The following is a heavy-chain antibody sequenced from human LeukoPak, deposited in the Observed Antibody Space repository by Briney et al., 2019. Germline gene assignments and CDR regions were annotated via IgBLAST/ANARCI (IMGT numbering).Heavy chain of an antibody. J-gene: IGHJ6*03. CDR3: ARDRGYMDV. Sequence: GGSLRLSCAASGFTFNSYSISWVRQAPGKGLEWVSYINSDSSIIYYADSVKGRFTISRDNAKNSLYLQMNSLRAEDTAMYYCARDRGYMDVWGKGTTVTVSS. D-gene: IGHD3-10*01. V-gene: IGHV3-48*01. CDR2: INSDSSII. CDR1: GFTFNSYS.